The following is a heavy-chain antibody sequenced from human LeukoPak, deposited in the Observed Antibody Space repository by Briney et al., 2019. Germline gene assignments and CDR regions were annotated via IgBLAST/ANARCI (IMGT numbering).Heavy chain of an antibody. J-gene: IGHJ4*02. CDR3: ARSILRYYYNASGYYPYYFDY. D-gene: IGHD3-22*01. V-gene: IGHV4-39*07. Sequence: PSETLSLTCTVSGGPFSSSSYYWGWIRQPPGKGLEWIGSISYRGNNYHNPSVKSRVIMSVDTSKNQFSLALRSVTAADTAVYYCARSILRYYYNASGYYPYYFDYWGQGMLVTVSS. CDR2: ISYRGNN. CDR1: GGPFSSSSYY.